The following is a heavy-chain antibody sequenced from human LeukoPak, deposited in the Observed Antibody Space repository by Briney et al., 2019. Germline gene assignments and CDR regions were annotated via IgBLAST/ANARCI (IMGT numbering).Heavy chain of an antibody. CDR2: INPNSGGT. J-gene: IGHJ5*02. V-gene: IGHV1-2*02. CDR1: GYTFTGYY. D-gene: IGHD1-26*01. Sequence: GASVKVSCKASGYTFTGYYMHWVRQAPGQGLEWMGWINPNSGGTNYAQKFQGRVTMTRDTSISTAYMELSRLRSDDTAVYYCARDHLDRGSYPKNWFDPWGQGTLVTVSS. CDR3: ARDHLDRGSYPKNWFDP.